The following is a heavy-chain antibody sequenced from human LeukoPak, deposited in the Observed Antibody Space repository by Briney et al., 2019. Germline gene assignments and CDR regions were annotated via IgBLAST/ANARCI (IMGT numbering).Heavy chain of an antibody. CDR1: GFTFSSYA. CDR3: AKPSISSWYRGAFDI. J-gene: IGHJ3*02. D-gene: IGHD6-13*01. Sequence: GGSLRLSCAASGFTFSSYAXSWVXXXXXXXXXXXXXISGSGGSTYYADSVKGRFTISRDSSKNTLYLQMNSLRAEDTAVYYCAKPSISSWYRGAFDIWGQGTMATVSS. V-gene: IGHV3-23*01. CDR2: ISGSGGST.